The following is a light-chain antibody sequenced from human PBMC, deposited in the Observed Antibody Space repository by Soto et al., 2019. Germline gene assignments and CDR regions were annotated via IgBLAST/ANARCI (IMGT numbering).Light chain of an antibody. J-gene: IGKJ2*01. Sequence: EIVMTQSPATLSVSPGERATLSCRASQSISSNLAWYQQKPGQAPRLLIYGASTRATGIPARFSGSGSGTEFTLTISGLQSEDFAVYYCQQFNNWPPGFTFRQGTKLEMK. CDR1: QSISSN. CDR2: GAS. V-gene: IGKV3-15*01. CDR3: QQFNNWPPGFT.